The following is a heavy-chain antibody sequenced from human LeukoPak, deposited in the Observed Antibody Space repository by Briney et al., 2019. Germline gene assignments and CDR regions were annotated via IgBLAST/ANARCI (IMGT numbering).Heavy chain of an antibody. CDR3: ARGLGRSTASAGTDY. Sequence: GRSRRLSWVAAGFTFSNYYTSWIRQAPGRVLEWVSYISSSGSTVYYADSVKGRFTISRDNVKNSLYLRMNSLRAEDTAVYYCARGLGRSTASAGTDYWGQGTLVTVSS. V-gene: IGHV3-11*01. CDR2: ISSSGSTV. D-gene: IGHD6-13*01. J-gene: IGHJ4*02. CDR1: GFTFSNYY.